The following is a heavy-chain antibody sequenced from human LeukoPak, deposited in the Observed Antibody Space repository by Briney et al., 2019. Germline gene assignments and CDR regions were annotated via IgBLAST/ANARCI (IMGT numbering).Heavy chain of an antibody. CDR2: ISGSGGST. CDR3: AKETTGSGSYNYDY. J-gene: IGHJ4*02. CDR1: GFTFSSYA. V-gene: IGHV3-23*01. Sequence: GGSLRLSCAASGFTFSSYAMSWVRQAPGKGLEWVSAISGSGGSTYYADSVKGRFTISRDNSKNTLHLQMNSLRAEDAAVYYCAKETTGSGSYNYDYWGQGTLVTVSS. D-gene: IGHD3-10*01.